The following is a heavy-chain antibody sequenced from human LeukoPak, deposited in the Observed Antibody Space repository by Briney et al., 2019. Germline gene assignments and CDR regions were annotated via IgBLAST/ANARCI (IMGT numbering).Heavy chain of an antibody. V-gene: IGHV1-46*01. CDR1: GYTFTSYY. J-gene: IGHJ3*01. D-gene: IGHD3-10*01. Sequence: GASVKVSCKASGYTFTSYYMHWVRQAPGQGLEWMGIINPSGGSTSYAQKFQGRGTMTRDTSTSTVYMELSSLRSEDTAVYYCARDDGYYGSGSYSPVFWGQGTMVTVSS. CDR2: INPSGGST. CDR3: ARDDGYYGSGSYSPVF.